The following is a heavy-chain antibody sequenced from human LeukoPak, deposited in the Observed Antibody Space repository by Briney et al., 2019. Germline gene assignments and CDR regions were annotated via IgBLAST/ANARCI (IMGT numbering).Heavy chain of an antibody. J-gene: IGHJ4*02. CDR3: AKAHGIVGATTSGY. D-gene: IGHD1-26*01. CDR2: IKQDVSEI. V-gene: IGHV3-7*01. Sequence: PGGSLRLSCAASGFRISSYWMSWVRQAPGRGLEWVANIKQDVSEIYYVDSVKGRFTISRDNSKNTLYLQMNSLRAEDTAVYYCAKAHGIVGATTSGYWGQGTLVTVSS. CDR1: GFRISSYW.